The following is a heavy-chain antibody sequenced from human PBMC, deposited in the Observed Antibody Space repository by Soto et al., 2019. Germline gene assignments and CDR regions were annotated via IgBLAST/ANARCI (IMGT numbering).Heavy chain of an antibody. V-gene: IGHV1-69*13. Sequence: SVKVSCKASGGTFSSYAISWVRQAPGQGLEWMGGIIPLFGTAKYAQKFQGRVTITVDESARTGYMELSSLRSEDTAVYYCATMGQETTFYGSGSGFEMDVWRQRTPVTVSS. CDR1: GGTFSSYA. D-gene: IGHD3-10*01. CDR3: ATMGQETTFYGSGSGFEMDV. CDR2: IIPLFGTA. J-gene: IGHJ6*02.